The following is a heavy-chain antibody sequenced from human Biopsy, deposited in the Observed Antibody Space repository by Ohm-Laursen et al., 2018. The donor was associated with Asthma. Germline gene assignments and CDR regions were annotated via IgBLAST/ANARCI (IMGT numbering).Heavy chain of an antibody. J-gene: IGHJ3*02. Sequence: SLRLSCSASGFVFSQCGMHWVRQGPGKGLEWVALVSSDGHNKYYEDSVKGRFTISSDNSRKRLYLQINRLTVEDSAVYFCARQSGQDYGDSSGFDIWGQGTKVAVSS. CDR3: ARQSGQDYGDSSGFDI. V-gene: IGHV3-30*03. CDR2: VSSDGHNK. D-gene: IGHD3-22*01. CDR1: GFVFSQCG.